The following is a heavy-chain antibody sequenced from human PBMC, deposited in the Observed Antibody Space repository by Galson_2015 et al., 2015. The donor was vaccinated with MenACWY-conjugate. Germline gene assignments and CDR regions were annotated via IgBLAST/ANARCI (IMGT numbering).Heavy chain of an antibody. CDR2: IWDDGSYK. D-gene: IGHD3-3*01. J-gene: IGHJ6*03. Sequence: SLRLSCAASGFTFGTYGIHWVRQAPAKGLEWVALIWDDGSYKYYADSVKGRFTISRDNSKNTLYLQMNSLRAEDTAVYYCARVFDTWYMYVWGKGTTVTVSS. CDR3: ARVFDTWYMYV. CDR1: GFTFGTYG. V-gene: IGHV3-33*08.